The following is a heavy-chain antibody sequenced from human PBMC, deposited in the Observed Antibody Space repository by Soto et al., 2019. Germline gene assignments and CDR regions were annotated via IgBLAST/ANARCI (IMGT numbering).Heavy chain of an antibody. CDR2: IYWDDDK. CDR1: GFSLSTSGVG. Sequence: QITLKESGPTLVKPTQTLTLTCTFSGFSLSTSGVGVGWIRQPPGKALEWLALIYWDDDKRYSPSLTSRLTITKDTSKNQVVLTMTNMDPVDTATHYCAHVLVVVANYGMDVWGQGTTVTVSS. V-gene: IGHV2-5*02. J-gene: IGHJ6*02. CDR3: AHVLVVVANYGMDV. D-gene: IGHD2-15*01.